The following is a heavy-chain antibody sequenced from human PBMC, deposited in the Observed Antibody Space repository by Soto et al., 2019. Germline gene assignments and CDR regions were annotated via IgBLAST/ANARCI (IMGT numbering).Heavy chain of an antibody. J-gene: IGHJ4*02. Sequence: GGSLRLSCAASGFTFGSYWMSWVRQTPGKGLEWLATIKWDASEKKYVDSVKGRFTMSRDNAKNSLYLQMDSLRAEDTAVYYCARGLQSLFDYWGQGTLVTVSS. CDR1: GFTFGSYW. CDR2: IKWDASEK. V-gene: IGHV3-7*01. CDR3: ARGLQSLFDY.